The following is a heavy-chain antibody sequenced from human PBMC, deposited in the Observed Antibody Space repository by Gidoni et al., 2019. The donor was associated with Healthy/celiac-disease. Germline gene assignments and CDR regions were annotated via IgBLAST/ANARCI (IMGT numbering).Heavy chain of an antibody. Sequence: QVQLVQSGAEVKKPGASVKVSCNASGYTFPSYSMHGLRQAPGQGLEWMGIINPSGGSTSYAQKFQGRVTMTRDTSTSTVYMELSSLRSEDTAVYYCARAGLQDDYGDYDGSGGDAFDIWGQGTMVTVSS. V-gene: IGHV1-46*01. J-gene: IGHJ3*02. CDR3: ARAGLQDDYGDYDGSGGDAFDI. CDR1: GYTFPSYS. CDR2: INPSGGST. D-gene: IGHD4-17*01.